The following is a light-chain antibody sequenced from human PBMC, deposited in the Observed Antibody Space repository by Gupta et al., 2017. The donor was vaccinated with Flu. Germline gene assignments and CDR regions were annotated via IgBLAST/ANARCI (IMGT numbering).Light chain of an antibody. CDR3: MEGQQTPVA. V-gene: IGKV2-28*01. J-gene: IGKJ5*01. CDR2: LAS. Sequence: DIVMTQSPLSLPFTPAGPAFISCWSSKRLLRSDVFSYLDWYLQKPGQSPQLLIYLASNRASGIPDRFSGSGSGTDFTLKISRVEAEDVGIYYCMEGQQTPVAFGQGTRLEMK. CDR1: KRLLRSDVFSY.